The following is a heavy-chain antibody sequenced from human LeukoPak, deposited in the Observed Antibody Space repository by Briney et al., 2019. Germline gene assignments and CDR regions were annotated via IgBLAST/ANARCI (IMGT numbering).Heavy chain of an antibody. CDR2: IDYSGST. Sequence: PSETLSLTCTVSGGSISSGDYYWSWIRQPPGKGLEWIGHIDYSGSTNYNPSLKSRLTISLDTSKNQFSLKLTSVTAADTAVYYCARGDKIDYWGPGTLVTVSS. V-gene: IGHV4-61*08. J-gene: IGHJ4*02. CDR1: GGSISSGDYY. CDR3: ARGDKIDY.